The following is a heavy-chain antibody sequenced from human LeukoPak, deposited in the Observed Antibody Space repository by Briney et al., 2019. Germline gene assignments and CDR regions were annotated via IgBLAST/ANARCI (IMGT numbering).Heavy chain of an antibody. Sequence: GGSLRLSCAASGFTVSRDYMTWVRQAPGKGLERVSVIYSDDDTYYVDSVKGRFTISRDNSKNTLYLQMNSLRAEDTAVYYCARGPWASFDYWGQGTLVTVSS. CDR3: ARGPWASFDY. V-gene: IGHV3-66*01. D-gene: IGHD3-16*01. CDR1: GFTVSRDY. CDR2: IYSDDDT. J-gene: IGHJ4*02.